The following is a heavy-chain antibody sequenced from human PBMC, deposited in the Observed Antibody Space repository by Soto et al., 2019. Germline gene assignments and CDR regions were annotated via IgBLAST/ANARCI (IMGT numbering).Heavy chain of an antibody. J-gene: IGHJ4*02. V-gene: IGHV3-30-3*01. D-gene: IGHD6-13*01. CDR2: ISYDGSNK. CDR3: ARDGISSSCYFVGYLGYFDY. CDR1: GFTFSSYA. Sequence: QVQLVESGGGVVQPGRSLRLSCAASGFTFSSYAMHWVRQAPGKGLEWVAVISYDGSNKYYADSVKGRFTISRDNSKNTLYLQMNSLRSEDTAVYYCARDGISSSCYFVGYLGYFDYWGQGTLVTVSS.